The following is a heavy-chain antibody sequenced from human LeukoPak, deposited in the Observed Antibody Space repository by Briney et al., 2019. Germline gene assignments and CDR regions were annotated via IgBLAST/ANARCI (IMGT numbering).Heavy chain of an antibody. Sequence: GGSRRLSCAASGFTFSSYWMSWVGQAPGKGLEWVANINRDGSEKYYGDSVKGRFTISRDNSKNTLYLQMNSLRAEDTAVYYCAKEYYDILTGYPESEFDYWGQGTLVTVSS. CDR1: GFTFSSYW. D-gene: IGHD3-9*01. V-gene: IGHV3-7*03. CDR3: AKEYYDILTGYPESEFDY. J-gene: IGHJ4*02. CDR2: INRDGSEK.